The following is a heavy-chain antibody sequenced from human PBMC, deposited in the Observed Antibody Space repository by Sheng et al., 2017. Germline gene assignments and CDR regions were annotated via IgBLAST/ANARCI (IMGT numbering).Heavy chain of an antibody. D-gene: IGHD3-22*01. CDR2: INHSGST. CDR3: ARGAPGSSGYYYSAEYFQH. J-gene: IGHJ1*01. V-gene: IGHV4-34*01. Sequence: QVQLQQWGAGLLKPSETLSLTCAVYGGSFSGYYWSWIRQPPGKGLEWIGEINHSGSTNYNPSLKSRVTISVDTSKNQFSLKLSSVTAADTAVYYCARGAPGSSGYYYSAEYFQHWDQGTLVTVSS. CDR1: GGSFSGYY.